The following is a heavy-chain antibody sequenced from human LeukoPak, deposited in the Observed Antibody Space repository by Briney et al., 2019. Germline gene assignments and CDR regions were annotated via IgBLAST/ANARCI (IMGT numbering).Heavy chain of an antibody. Sequence: GGSLRLSCAASGFTFDDYAMHWVRQAPGKGLEWVSGISWNSGSIGYVDSVKGRFTISRDNAKNSLYLQMNSLRAEDTAVYYCARDIAAAGTSDYWGQGTLVTVSS. CDR2: ISWNSGSI. CDR3: ARDIAAAGTSDY. D-gene: IGHD6-13*01. J-gene: IGHJ4*02. V-gene: IGHV3-9*01. CDR1: GFTFDDYA.